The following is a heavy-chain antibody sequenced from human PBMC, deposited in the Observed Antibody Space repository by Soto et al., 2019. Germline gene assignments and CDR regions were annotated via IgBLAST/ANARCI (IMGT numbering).Heavy chain of an antibody. CDR3: AAHNVYSSGLDAFDI. D-gene: IGHD6-19*01. CDR2: INPSGGST. V-gene: IGHV1-46*01. Sequence: ASVKVSCKASGYTFTSYYMHWVRQAPGQGLEWMGIINPSGGSTSYAQKFQGRVTMTRDTSTSTVYMELSSLRSEDTAMYYCAAHNVYSSGLDAFDIWGQGTMVTVSS. CDR1: GYTFTSYY. J-gene: IGHJ3*02.